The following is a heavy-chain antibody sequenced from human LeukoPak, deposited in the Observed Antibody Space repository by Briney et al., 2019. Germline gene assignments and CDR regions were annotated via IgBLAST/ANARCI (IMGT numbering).Heavy chain of an antibody. CDR1: GFTFSSYS. D-gene: IGHD2-2*02. V-gene: IGHV3-21*01. J-gene: IGHJ3*02. Sequence: GGSLRLSCAASGFTFSSYSMNWVRQAPGKGLEWVSSISSSSSYIYYADSVKGRFTISRDNAKNSLYLQMNSLRAEDTAVYYCARWAGYCSSTSCYIRMGLGQPHDAFDIWGHGTMVTVSS. CDR3: ARWAGYCSSTSCYIRMGLGQPHDAFDI. CDR2: ISSSSSYI.